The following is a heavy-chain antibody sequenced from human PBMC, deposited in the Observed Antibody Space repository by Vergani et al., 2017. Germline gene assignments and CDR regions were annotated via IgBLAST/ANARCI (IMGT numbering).Heavy chain of an antibody. CDR1: GGSISSGSYY. J-gene: IGHJ5*02. Sequence: QVQLQESGPGLVKPSQTLSLTCTVSGGSISSGSYYWSWIRQPAGKGLEWIGRIYTSGSTNYNPSLKSRVTISVDTSKNQFSLKLSSVTAADTAVYYCASVLRFLGPFDPWGQGTLVTVSS. CDR2: IYTSGST. V-gene: IGHV4-61*02. CDR3: ASVLRFLGPFDP. D-gene: IGHD3-3*01.